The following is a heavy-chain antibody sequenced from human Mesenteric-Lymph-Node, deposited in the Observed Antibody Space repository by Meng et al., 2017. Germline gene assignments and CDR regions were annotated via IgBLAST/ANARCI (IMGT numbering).Heavy chain of an antibody. CDR1: GDSVSSNSAA. V-gene: IGHV6-1*01. D-gene: IGHD6-13*01. CDR2: TYYRSKWYN. Sequence: VTLLRSGPGLVKPSQTLSLTCAISGDSVSSNSAAWNWIRQSPSRGLEWLGRTYYRSKWYNEYAVSVKSRIGINADTAKNQFSLQLNSVTPEDTAVYYCARAADSSLDYWGQGTLVTVSS. CDR3: ARAADSSLDY. J-gene: IGHJ4*02.